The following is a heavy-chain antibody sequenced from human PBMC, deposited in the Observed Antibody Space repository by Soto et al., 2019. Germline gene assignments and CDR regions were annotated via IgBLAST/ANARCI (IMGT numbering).Heavy chain of an antibody. CDR2: IAYDGDKK. CDR3: AKDLDAYAWYLWGWFAP. J-gene: IGHJ5*02. D-gene: IGHD3-16*01. V-gene: IGHV3-30*18. Sequence: GGSLRLSCAASGFTFSGFGMHWVRQAPGKGLEWVAVIAYDGDKKYYASSVKGRFIISRDNSRSTVYLDMNSLRPEDTAVYYCAKDLDAYAWYLWGWFAPWCQGTQVTVSS. CDR1: GFTFSGFG.